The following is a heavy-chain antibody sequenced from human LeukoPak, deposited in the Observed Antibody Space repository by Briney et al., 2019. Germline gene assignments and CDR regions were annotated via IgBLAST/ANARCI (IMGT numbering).Heavy chain of an antibody. Sequence: GASVKVSCKASGYTFTSYGISWVRQAPGQGLEWMGWISAYNGNTNYAQKLQGRVTMTTDTSTSTAYMELRSLRSDDTAVYYCARGDVGGYCSSTSCRYFDYWGQGTLVTVSS. CDR2: ISAYNGNT. CDR1: GYTFTSYG. J-gene: IGHJ4*02. D-gene: IGHD2-2*01. CDR3: ARGDVGGYCSSTSCRYFDY. V-gene: IGHV1-18*01.